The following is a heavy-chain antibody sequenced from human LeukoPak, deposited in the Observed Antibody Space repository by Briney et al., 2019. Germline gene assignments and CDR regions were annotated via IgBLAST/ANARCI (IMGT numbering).Heavy chain of an antibody. CDR1: GGSFSGYY. D-gene: IGHD6-6*01. V-gene: IGHV4-34*01. CDR2: INHSGST. J-gene: IGHJ4*02. CDR3: ARARGFTAARRPRYFDY. Sequence: SETLSLTCAVYGGSFSGYYWSWIRQPPGKGLEWIGEINHSGSTNYNPSLKSRVTISVDTSKNQFSLKLSSVTAADTAVYYCARARGFTAARRPRYFDYWGQGTLVTVSS.